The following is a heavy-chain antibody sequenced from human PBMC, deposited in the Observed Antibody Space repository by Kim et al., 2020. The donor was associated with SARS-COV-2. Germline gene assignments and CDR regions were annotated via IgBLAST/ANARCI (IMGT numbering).Heavy chain of an antibody. V-gene: IGHV7-4-1*02. CDR3: ASEHDYGDYNHYGMDV. D-gene: IGHD4-17*01. CDR2: INTNTGNP. CDR1: GYTFTSYA. J-gene: IGHJ6*02. Sequence: ASVKVSCKASGYTFTSYAMNWVRQAPGQGLEWMGWINTNTGNPTYAQGFTGRFVFSLDTSVSTAYLQISSLKAEDTAVYYCASEHDYGDYNHYGMDVWGQGTTVTVSS.